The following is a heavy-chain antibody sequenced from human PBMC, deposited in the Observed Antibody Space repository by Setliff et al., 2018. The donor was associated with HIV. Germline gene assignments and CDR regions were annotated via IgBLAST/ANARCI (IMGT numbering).Heavy chain of an antibody. D-gene: IGHD3-16*01. V-gene: IGHV4-39*07. CDR2: ISYSGNT. J-gene: IGHJ4*02. CDR1: GGSISTNRDH. Sequence: SETLSLTCNVSGGSISTNRDHWGWIRQPPGKGLEWIGSISYSGNTYYHTSLQSRVTISADTSKNQFSLKLSSLTAADTAVYYCARGEYVNHFFDNWGRGTLVTVSS. CDR3: ARGEYVNHFFDN.